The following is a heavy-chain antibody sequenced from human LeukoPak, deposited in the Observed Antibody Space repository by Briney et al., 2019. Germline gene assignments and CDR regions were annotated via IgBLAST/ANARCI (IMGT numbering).Heavy chain of an antibody. Sequence: GGSLRLSCAASGFTFSSYGMHWVRQAPGKGLEWVAVIWNDGSHEYYADSEKGRFTISRDNAKKSLYLQMNSLRAEDTALYYCTTLGYHLDSWGQGTLVTVSS. CDR2: IWNDGSHE. D-gene: IGHD3-22*01. CDR1: GFTFSSYG. V-gene: IGHV3-33*03. J-gene: IGHJ4*02. CDR3: TTLGYHLDS.